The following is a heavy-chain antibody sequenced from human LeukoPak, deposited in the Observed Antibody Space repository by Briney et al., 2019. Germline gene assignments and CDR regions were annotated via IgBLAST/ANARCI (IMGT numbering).Heavy chain of an antibody. Sequence: ASVKVSCKASGYTFTGYYMHWVRQAPGQGLEWMGWINPNSGGTNYAQKFQGRVTMTRDTSISTAYMELSRLRSDDTAVYYCARERVRSAALVVFDYWGQGTLVTVSS. D-gene: IGHD6-6*01. CDR1: GYTFTGYY. CDR3: ARERVRSAALVVFDY. CDR2: INPNSGGT. V-gene: IGHV1-2*02. J-gene: IGHJ4*02.